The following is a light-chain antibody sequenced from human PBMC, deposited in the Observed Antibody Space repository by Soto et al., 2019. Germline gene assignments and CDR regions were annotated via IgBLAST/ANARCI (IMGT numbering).Light chain of an antibody. CDR3: NSYSSTNTLG. J-gene: IGLJ2*01. CDR1: SSDVGGYNH. Sequence: QSALTQPASVSGSPGQSITISCTGTSSDVGGYNHVSWYQQHPGKAPKLMIYDVTDRPSGVSNRFSGSKSGNTASLAISGLQANDEADYYCNSYSSTNTLGFGGGTKLTVL. CDR2: DVT. V-gene: IGLV2-14*03.